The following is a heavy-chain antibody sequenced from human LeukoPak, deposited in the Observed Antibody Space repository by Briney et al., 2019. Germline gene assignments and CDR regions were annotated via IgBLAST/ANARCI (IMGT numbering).Heavy chain of an antibody. Sequence: PGGSLRLSCAASGFTFSSYAMSWVRQAPGKGLEWVAFIRYDGSNKYYADSVKGRFTISRDNSKNTLYLQMNSLRAEDTAVYYCASTLAAAGTDDAFDIWGQGTMVTVSS. CDR1: GFTFSSYA. D-gene: IGHD6-13*01. CDR2: IRYDGSNK. J-gene: IGHJ3*02. V-gene: IGHV3-30*02. CDR3: ASTLAAAGTDDAFDI.